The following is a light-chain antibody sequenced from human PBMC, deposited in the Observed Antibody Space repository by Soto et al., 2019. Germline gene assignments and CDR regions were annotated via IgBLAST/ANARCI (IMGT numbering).Light chain of an antibody. V-gene: IGKV3-20*01. Sequence: EIVLTQSPGTLSLSPGERATLSCRASQSVSSSYLAWYQQKPGQPPRLLIYAASSRATGIPDRFSGSGSGTDFTLTISRLDPEDFAVYYCHQYGSSLGTFGQGTKVEI. J-gene: IGKJ2*01. CDR1: QSVSSSY. CDR2: AAS. CDR3: HQYGSSLGT.